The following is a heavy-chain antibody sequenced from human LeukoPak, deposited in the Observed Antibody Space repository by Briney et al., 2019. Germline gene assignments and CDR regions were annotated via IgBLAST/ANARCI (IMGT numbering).Heavy chain of an antibody. J-gene: IGHJ5*02. Sequence: SETLSLTCTVSGGSISSGDYYWSWIRQPPGKGLEWIGYIYYSGSTYYNPSLKSRVTISVDTSKNQFSLKLSSATAADTAVYYCARGGWGAGGFWPWGQGTLVTVSS. V-gene: IGHV4-30-4*01. CDR2: IYYSGST. D-gene: IGHD1-26*01. CDR3: ARGGWGAGGFWP. CDR1: GGSISSGDYY.